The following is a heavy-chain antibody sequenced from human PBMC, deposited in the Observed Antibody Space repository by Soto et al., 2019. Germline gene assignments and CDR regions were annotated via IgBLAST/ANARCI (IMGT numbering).Heavy chain of an antibody. CDR2: INAGNGNT. J-gene: IGHJ5*02. V-gene: IGHV1-3*01. CDR3: ARVSLVTGSWFDP. Sequence: ASVKVSCKASGYTFTSYAMHWVRQAPGQRLEWMGWINAGNGNTKYSQKFQGRVTITRDTSASTAYMELSSLRSEDTAVYYCARVSLVTGSWFDPWGQGTLVTVSS. D-gene: IGHD3-9*01. CDR1: GYTFTSYA.